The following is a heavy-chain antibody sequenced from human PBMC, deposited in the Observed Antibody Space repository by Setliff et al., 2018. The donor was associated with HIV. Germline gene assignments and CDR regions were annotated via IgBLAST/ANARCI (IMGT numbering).Heavy chain of an antibody. J-gene: IGHJ3*02. CDR2: INPNSGGT. CDR1: GYTFTGYY. V-gene: IGHV1-2*06. Sequence: ASVKVSCKASGYTFTGYYMHWVRQAPGQGLEWMGRINPNSGGTKYAQKFQGRVTMTRDTSISAAYMELSRLRSYDTAVYYCARGTRVGANDTFDIWGQGTMVTVSS. D-gene: IGHD1-26*01. CDR3: ARGTRVGANDTFDI.